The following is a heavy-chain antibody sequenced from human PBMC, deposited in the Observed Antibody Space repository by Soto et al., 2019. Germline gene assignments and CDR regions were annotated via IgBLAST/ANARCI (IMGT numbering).Heavy chain of an antibody. J-gene: IGHJ4*02. CDR1: GFTFSNAW. Sequence: EVQLVESGGGLVKPGGSLRLSCAASGFTFSNAWMSWVRQAPGKGLEWVGRIKSKTDGGTTDYAAPVKGRFTISRDDSKNTLYLQMNSLKTEDTAVYYCTTLAFITMIVVAGDDYWGQGTLVTVSS. D-gene: IGHD3-22*01. V-gene: IGHV3-15*01. CDR3: TTLAFITMIVVAGDDY. CDR2: IKSKTDGGTT.